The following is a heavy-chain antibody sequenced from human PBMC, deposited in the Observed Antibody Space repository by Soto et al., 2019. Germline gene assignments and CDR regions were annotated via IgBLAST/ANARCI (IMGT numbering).Heavy chain of an antibody. J-gene: IGHJ6*02. V-gene: IGHV1-69*12. CDR1: GGTFRTAA. CDR2: IMPVFRTP. D-gene: IGHD2-8*01. CDR3: ARDNDRPQLGGNYYYILDV. Sequence: QVHLEQSGAEVKKPGSSVKVSCKASGGTFRTAAISWVRQAPGQGLEWLGGIMPVFRTPDYAQEFQGRVTITADEYSSTAYMELSGLRSDDTAVYYCARDNDRPQLGGNYYYILDVWGQGTTITVSS.